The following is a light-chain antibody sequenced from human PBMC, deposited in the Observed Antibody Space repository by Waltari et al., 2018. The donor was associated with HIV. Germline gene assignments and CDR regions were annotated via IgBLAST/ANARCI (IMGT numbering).Light chain of an antibody. V-gene: IGLV2-14*01. CDR3: SSYTSNTFWV. CDR2: EVS. Sequence: QSALTQPASVSGSPGQSITISCTGTSRDVGGYNYVSWYQQHPGKAPKFMIYEVSNRHSGVSNRFSGSKSGNTASLTISGLQADDEADYYCSSYTSNTFWVFGGGTKLTVL. CDR1: SRDVGGYNY. J-gene: IGLJ3*02.